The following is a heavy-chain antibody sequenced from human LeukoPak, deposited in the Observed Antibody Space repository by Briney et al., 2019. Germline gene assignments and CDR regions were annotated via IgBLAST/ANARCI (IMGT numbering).Heavy chain of an antibody. CDR3: AIRACTYGVCSGNNYWYFDL. V-gene: IGHV3-49*04. D-gene: IGHD2-8*01. Sequence: GGSLRLSCTASALNSGDFAMRWVRQAPGKGLEWVGFIRSKPYTRTTEYAASVKGRFTISRDDSKTIAYLQMNSLQTEDTAVYYCAIRACTYGVCSGNNYWYFDLWGRGTLVTVSS. J-gene: IGHJ2*01. CDR1: ALNSGDFA. CDR2: IRSKPYTRTT.